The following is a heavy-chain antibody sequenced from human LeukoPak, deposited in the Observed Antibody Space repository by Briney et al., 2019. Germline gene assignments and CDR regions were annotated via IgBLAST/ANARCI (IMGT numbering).Heavy chain of an antibody. J-gene: IGHJ4*02. Sequence: GGSLRLSCAASGFTFSSYAMHWVRQAPGKGLEGVAVISYDGSNKYYADSVKGRFTISRDNSKNTLYLQMNSLRAEDTAVYYCARDPDTAMAETGGFDYWGQGTLVTVSS. D-gene: IGHD5-18*01. V-gene: IGHV3-30*04. CDR2: ISYDGSNK. CDR3: ARDPDTAMAETGGFDY. CDR1: GFTFSSYA.